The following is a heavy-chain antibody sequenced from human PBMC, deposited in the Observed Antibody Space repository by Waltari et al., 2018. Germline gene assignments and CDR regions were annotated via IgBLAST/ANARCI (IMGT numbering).Heavy chain of an antibody. D-gene: IGHD2-15*01. Sequence: QVQLVQSGAEVKKPGASVKVSCKASGYTFTSYAMHWVRQAPGQRLEWMGWIIPIFGTANYAQKFQGRVTITADKSTSTAYMELSSLRSEDTAVYYCARVAGWYISWWFDPWGQGTLVTVSS. CDR1: GYTFTSYA. J-gene: IGHJ5*02. V-gene: IGHV1-69*13. CDR3: ARVAGWYISWWFDP. CDR2: IIPIFGTA.